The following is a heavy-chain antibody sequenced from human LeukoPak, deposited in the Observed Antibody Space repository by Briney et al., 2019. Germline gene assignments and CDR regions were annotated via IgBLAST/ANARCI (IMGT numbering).Heavy chain of an antibody. J-gene: IGHJ4*02. CDR3: AKWNGDSGSYY. D-gene: IGHD1-26*01. V-gene: IGHV3-30*02. Sequence: GGSLRLSCAASGFTFSSYGMHWVRQAPGKGLEWVAFIRNDGSNKYYADSVKGRFTISRDNSKNTLYLQMNSLRAEDTAVYYCAKWNGDSGSYYWGQGTLVTVSS. CDR1: GFTFSSYG. CDR2: IRNDGSNK.